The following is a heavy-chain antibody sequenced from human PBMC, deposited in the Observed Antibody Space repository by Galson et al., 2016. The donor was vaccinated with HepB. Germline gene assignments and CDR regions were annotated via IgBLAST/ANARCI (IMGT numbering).Heavy chain of an antibody. Sequence: ETLSLTCTVSGGSISSSSYYWGWIRQPPGKGLEWIGSIYYSGSTYYNPSLQSRVTISVDTSKNQFSLKMSSVTAADTAVYYCARRFRYTYGPPYGMGVWGQGTTVTVSS. J-gene: IGHJ6*02. CDR1: GGSISSSSYY. CDR2: IYYSGST. CDR3: ARRFRYTYGPPYGMGV. V-gene: IGHV4-39*01. D-gene: IGHD5-18*01.